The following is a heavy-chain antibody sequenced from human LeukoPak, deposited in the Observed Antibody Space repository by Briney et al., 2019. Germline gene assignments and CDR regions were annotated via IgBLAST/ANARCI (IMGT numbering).Heavy chain of an antibody. CDR2: IKPDGNEE. V-gene: IGHV3-7*01. J-gene: IGHJ4*02. CDR1: GFTFSRDW. CDR3: ARKIWWRFDH. Sequence: GGSLRLSCSASGFTFSRDWMSWVRHTPGKGLECVAKIKPDGNEEYYMDSVKGRFTISRDNSKNSLYLHLISLRDEDTAVYYCARKIWWRFDHWGQGSLVTVSS. D-gene: IGHD5-12*01.